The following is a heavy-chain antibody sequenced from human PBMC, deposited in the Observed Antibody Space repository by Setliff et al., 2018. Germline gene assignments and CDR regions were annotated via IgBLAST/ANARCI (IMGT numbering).Heavy chain of an antibody. CDR3: ARDHAYGSRFYYYYYNMDV. CDR2: INHSGST. Sequence: PSETLSLTCAVYGGSFSGYYWSWIRQPPGKGLEWIGEINHSGSTNYNPSLKSRVTISVDTSKNQFSLKLSSVTAADTAVYYCARDHAYGSRFYYYYYNMDVWGQGTTVTVSS. CDR1: GGSFSGYY. D-gene: IGHD3-10*01. J-gene: IGHJ6*02. V-gene: IGHV4-34*01.